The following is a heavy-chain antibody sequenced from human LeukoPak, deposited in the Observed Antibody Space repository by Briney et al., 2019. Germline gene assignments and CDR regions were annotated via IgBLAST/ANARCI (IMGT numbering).Heavy chain of an antibody. J-gene: IGHJ4*02. D-gene: IGHD4-17*01. CDR3: AHTPTTGLLFGY. CDR2: IYWDDDK. CDR1: GFSLSTSGVG. Sequence: SGPTLVKPTQTLTLTCTFSGFSLSTSGVGVGWIRQPPGKALEWLALIYWDDDKRYSPSLKSRLTITKDTSKNQVVLTMTNMDPVDTATYYSAHTPTTGLLFGYWGQGTLVTVSS. V-gene: IGHV2-5*02.